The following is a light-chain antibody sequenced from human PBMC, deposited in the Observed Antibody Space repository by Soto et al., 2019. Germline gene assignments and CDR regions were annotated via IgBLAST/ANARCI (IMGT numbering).Light chain of an antibody. Sequence: EIVVTQSPGTLSLSPGERATLSCRASQSVSSSYLAWYQLRPGQAPRLLIYGASSRAAGIPDRFSGSGSGTDFTLTISRLEPEDSAVYYCQQYGSSPRTFGQGTKVELK. CDR1: QSVSSSY. J-gene: IGKJ1*01. CDR2: GAS. V-gene: IGKV3-20*01. CDR3: QQYGSSPRT.